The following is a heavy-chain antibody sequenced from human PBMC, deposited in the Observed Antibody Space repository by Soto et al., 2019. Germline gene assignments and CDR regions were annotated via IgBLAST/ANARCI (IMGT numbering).Heavy chain of an antibody. V-gene: IGHV3-23*01. Sequence: PGGSLRLSCAASGFTFSSYAMSWVRQAPGKGLEWVSAISGSGGSTYYADSVKGRFTISRDNSKNTLYLQMNSLRAEDTAVYYCATSSYYYDSSGWHAFDIWGQGTMVTVSS. D-gene: IGHD3-22*01. CDR1: GFTFSSYA. CDR2: ISGSGGST. J-gene: IGHJ3*02. CDR3: ATSSYYYDSSGWHAFDI.